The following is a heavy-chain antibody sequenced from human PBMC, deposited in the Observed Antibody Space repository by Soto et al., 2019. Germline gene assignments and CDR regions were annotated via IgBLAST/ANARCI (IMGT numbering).Heavy chain of an antibody. J-gene: IGHJ6*02. Sequence: LGESLKISCKGSGYSFTSYWIGWVRQMPGKGLEWMGIIYPGDSDTRYSPSFQGQVTISADKSISTAYLQWSSLKASDTAMYYCARAGLTGDFWTGYYRREQYYYYYGMDVWGQGTTVTVSS. V-gene: IGHV5-51*01. CDR2: IYPGDSDT. D-gene: IGHD3-3*01. CDR1: GYSFTSYW. CDR3: ARAGLTGDFWTGYYRREQYYYYYGMDV.